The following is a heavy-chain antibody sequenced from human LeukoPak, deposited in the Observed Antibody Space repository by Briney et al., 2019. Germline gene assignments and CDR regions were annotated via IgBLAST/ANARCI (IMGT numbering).Heavy chain of an antibody. D-gene: IGHD6-19*01. CDR1: RFTFSSYA. J-gene: IGHJ4*02. CDR3: ARDGQSSGWYD. CDR2: ISASGGST. V-gene: IGHV3-23*01. Sequence: QPGGSLRLSCAASRFTFSSYAMSWVRQAPGKGLEWVSAISASGGSTYYADSVKGRFTISRDNSKNTLYLQMNSLRAEDTALHYCARDGQSSGWYDWGQGTLVTVSS.